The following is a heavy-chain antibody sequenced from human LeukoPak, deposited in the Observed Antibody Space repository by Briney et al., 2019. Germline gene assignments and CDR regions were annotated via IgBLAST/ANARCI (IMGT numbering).Heavy chain of an antibody. Sequence: SGPTLVNPTQTLTLTCTFSGFSLSTSGVGVGWIRQPPGKALEWLALIYWDDDKRYSPSLKSRLTITKDTSKNQVVLTMTNMDPVDTATYYCAHRGDPYQLSNVVYFDYWGQGTLVTVSS. CDR2: IYWDDDK. D-gene: IGHD2-2*01. CDR3: AHRGDPYQLSNVVYFDY. J-gene: IGHJ4*02. V-gene: IGHV2-5*02. CDR1: GFSLSTSGVG.